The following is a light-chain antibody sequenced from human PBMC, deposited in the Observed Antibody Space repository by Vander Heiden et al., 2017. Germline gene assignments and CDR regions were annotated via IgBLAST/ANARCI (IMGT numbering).Light chain of an antibody. CDR3: RQAEKAPST. V-gene: IGKV2-28*01. Sequence: DIVMTQSALSLSVTPGEPASISCRSSQSRLLSNGYNYLDWYLQKPGQPPQLLIYLGSNRASGVPDRFSGSGSGTDFTLKISRVEAEDVGVYYCRQAEKAPSTFGQGTKVEVK. CDR2: LGS. J-gene: IGKJ1*01. CDR1: QSRLLSNGYNY.